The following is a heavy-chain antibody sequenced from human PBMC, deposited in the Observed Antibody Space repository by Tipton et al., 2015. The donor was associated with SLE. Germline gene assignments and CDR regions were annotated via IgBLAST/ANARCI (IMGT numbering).Heavy chain of an antibody. CDR2: IYYSGST. D-gene: IGHD2-15*01. V-gene: IGHV4-39*07. CDR3: ARRLVAATLQGFDY. J-gene: IGHJ4*02. Sequence: TLSLTCTVSGGSISSSSYYWGWIRQPPGKGLEWIGSIYYSGSTYYNPSLKSRVTISVDTSKNQFSLKLSSVTAADTAVYYCARRLVAATLQGFDYWGQGTLVTVSS. CDR1: GGSISSSSYY.